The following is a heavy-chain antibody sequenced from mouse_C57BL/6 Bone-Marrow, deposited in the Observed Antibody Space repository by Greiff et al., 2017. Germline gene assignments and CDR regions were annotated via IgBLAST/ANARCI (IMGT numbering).Heavy chain of an antibody. CDR1: GFSLTSYG. J-gene: IGHJ1*03. CDR3: AKIYYYDSSYWYFDV. V-gene: IGHV2-5*01. D-gene: IGHD1-1*01. CDR2: IWRGGST. Sequence: VQLVESGPGLVQPSQSLSITCTVSGFSLTSYGVHWVRQSPGKGLEWLGVIWRGGSTDYNAAFISRLGITKDNAKSQVFFKMNSLQADDTAIYYCAKIYYYDSSYWYFDVWGTGTTVTVSS.